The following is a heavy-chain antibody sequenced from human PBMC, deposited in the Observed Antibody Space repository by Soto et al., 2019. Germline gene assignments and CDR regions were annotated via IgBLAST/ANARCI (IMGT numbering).Heavy chain of an antibody. CDR2: IIPIFGTA. CDR1: GGTFSSYA. CDR3: ARAPDYGGNSGDFQN. V-gene: IGHV1-69*13. D-gene: IGHD4-17*01. J-gene: IGHJ1*01. Sequence: SVKVSCKASGGTFSSYAISWVRQAPGQGLEWMGGIIPIFGTANYAQKFQGRVTITADESTSTAYMELSSLRSEDTAVYYCARAPDYGGNSGDFQNWGQGTLVTVSS.